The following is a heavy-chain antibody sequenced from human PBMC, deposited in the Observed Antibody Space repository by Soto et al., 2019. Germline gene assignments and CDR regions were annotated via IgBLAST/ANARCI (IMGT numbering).Heavy chain of an antibody. V-gene: IGHV1-24*01. J-gene: IGHJ6*02. D-gene: IGHD1-7*01. Sequence: ASVKVSCKVSGYTLTELSMHWVRQAPGTGLEWMGGFDPEDGETIYAQKFQGRVTMTEDTSTDTAYMELSSLGSEDTAVYYCARANWNYLYYYYGMDVWGQGTTVTVSS. CDR3: ARANWNYLYYYYGMDV. CDR2: FDPEDGET. CDR1: GYTLTELS.